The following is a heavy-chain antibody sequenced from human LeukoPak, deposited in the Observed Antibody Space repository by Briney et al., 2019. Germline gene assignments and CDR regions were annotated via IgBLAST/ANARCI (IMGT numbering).Heavy chain of an antibody. Sequence: SETLSLTCAVYGGSFSGYYWSWIRQPPGKGLEWIGETSHRGSTNYDPSLKSRVTIPVDTSKNQFSLKLSSVTAADTAVYYCARGGNGWYFDLWGRGTLVTVSS. V-gene: IGHV4-34*01. D-gene: IGHD1-14*01. CDR3: ARGGNGWYFDL. J-gene: IGHJ2*01. CDR1: GGSFSGYY. CDR2: TSHRGST.